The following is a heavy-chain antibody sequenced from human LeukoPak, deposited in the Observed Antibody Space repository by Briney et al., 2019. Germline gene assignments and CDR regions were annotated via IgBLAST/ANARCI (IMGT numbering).Heavy chain of an antibody. CDR3: ARDQASSSSAPY. CDR1: GLTVSSNY. CDR2: IYTGGST. V-gene: IGHV3-66*01. Sequence: GGSLRLSCVASGLTVSSNYIMWVRQPPGKGLEWVSSIYTGGSTYYADAVKGRFIISRDNSKNTVNLQMNSLRAEDTAVYYCARDQASSSSAPYWGQGTLVTVSS. J-gene: IGHJ4*02. D-gene: IGHD6-19*01.